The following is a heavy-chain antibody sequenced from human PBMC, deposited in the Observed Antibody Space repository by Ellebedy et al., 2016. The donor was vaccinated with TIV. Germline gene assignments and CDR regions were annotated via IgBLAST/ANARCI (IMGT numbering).Heavy chain of an antibody. J-gene: IGHJ4*02. Sequence: GGSLRLSXVGSGFTFGDYMMHWVRQVPGKGLEWVSFITWEGGSTSYVDSVKGRFTTSRDSSKNSLYLQMNSLKTEDSAFYYCGKDMGFGNVYYGAMDSWGQGTLVTVSS. D-gene: IGHD1-26*01. CDR1: GFTFGDYM. CDR2: ITWEGGST. V-gene: IGHV3-43*01. CDR3: GKDMGFGNVYYGAMDS.